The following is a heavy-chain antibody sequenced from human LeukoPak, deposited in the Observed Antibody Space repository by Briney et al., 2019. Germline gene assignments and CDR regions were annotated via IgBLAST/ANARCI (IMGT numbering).Heavy chain of an antibody. Sequence: GESLNISCKGSGYSFTSYWIGWVRQMPGKGLEWMGIIYPGDSDTSYSPSFQGQVTISADKSISTAYLQWSSLKASDTAMYYCARRSRRYSSGYPYYFDYWGQGTLVTVSS. J-gene: IGHJ4*02. V-gene: IGHV5-51*01. CDR1: GYSFTSYW. D-gene: IGHD6-19*01. CDR3: ARRSRRYSSGYPYYFDY. CDR2: IYPGDSDT.